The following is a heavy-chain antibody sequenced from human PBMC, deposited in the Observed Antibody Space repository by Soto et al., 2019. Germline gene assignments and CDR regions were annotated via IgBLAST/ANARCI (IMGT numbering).Heavy chain of an antibody. CDR2: INSYNGNT. J-gene: IGHJ4*02. D-gene: IGHD2-8*01. CDR1: GYTFTNYG. Sequence: QVQLVQSGAEVKKPGASVKVSCETSGYTFTNYGITWVRQAPGQGLEWMGWINSYNGNTNLAQRFQGRVTMTTDTSTTTAYMELRSLTSDDTVVYYCARGMAPDYFDYWGQGTLVTVSS. V-gene: IGHV1-18*01. CDR3: ARGMAPDYFDY.